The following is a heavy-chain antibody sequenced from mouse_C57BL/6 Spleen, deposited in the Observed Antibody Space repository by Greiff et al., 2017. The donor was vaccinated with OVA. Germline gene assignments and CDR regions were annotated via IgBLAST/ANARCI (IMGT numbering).Heavy chain of an antibody. J-gene: IGHJ1*03. CDR2: INPYNGGT. V-gene: IGHV1-19*01. Sequence: EVQLQESGPVLVKPGASVKMSCKASGYTFTDYYMNWVKQSHGKSLEWIGVINPYNGGTSYNQKFKGKATLTVDKSSSTAYMELNSLTSEDSAVYYCARRDYYYGNYEGYFDVWGTGTTVTVSS. D-gene: IGHD2-1*01. CDR3: ARRDYYYGNYEGYFDV. CDR1: GYTFTDYY.